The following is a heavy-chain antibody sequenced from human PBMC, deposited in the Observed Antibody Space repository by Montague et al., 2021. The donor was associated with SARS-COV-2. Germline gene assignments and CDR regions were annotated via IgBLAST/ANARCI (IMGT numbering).Heavy chain of an antibody. CDR1: GFTFSNYE. D-gene: IGHD2-2*01. CDR2: ITNSGHII. V-gene: IGHV3-48*03. CDR3: VRDQDVVLPGAVVWHDPFDL. J-gene: IGHJ3*01. Sequence: SLRLSCAASGFTFSNYEMNWVRQAPGKGLEWISFITNSGHIIHYADSVKGRFTISRDNAKSSLYLEMNSLRAEDTAVYYCVRDQDVVLPGAVVWHDPFDLWGQGTMVTVSS.